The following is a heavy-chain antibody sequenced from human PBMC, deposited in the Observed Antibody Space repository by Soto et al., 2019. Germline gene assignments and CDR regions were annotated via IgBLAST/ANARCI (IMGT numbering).Heavy chain of an antibody. CDR2: IKQDGSEK. CDR1: GFTLSSYW. J-gene: IGHJ6*02. Sequence: GSLRLSCAASGFTLSSYWMNWVRQAPGKGLELVANIKQDGSEKYYVDSVEGRFTISRDNAKNSLYLQMNSLRAEDTAVYYCARDLKPDKTYYDFWSGFHGMDVWGQGTTVTVSS. V-gene: IGHV3-7*01. D-gene: IGHD3-3*01. CDR3: ARDLKPDKTYYDFWSGFHGMDV.